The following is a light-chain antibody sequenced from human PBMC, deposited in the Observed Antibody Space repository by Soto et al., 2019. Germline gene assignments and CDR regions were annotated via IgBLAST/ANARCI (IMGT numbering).Light chain of an antibody. CDR2: DAS. CDR1: QSLTNNY. V-gene: IGKV3D-20*01. J-gene: IGKJ4*01. CDR3: QQYDISPVT. Sequence: EVVLTQSPATLSLSPGERATLSCGASQSLTNNYLAWYQQKPGLAPRLLIHDASRRATGIPDRFSGSGSETDFTLTFSRLEPEDFAVYYCQQYDISPVTFGGGTKVEI.